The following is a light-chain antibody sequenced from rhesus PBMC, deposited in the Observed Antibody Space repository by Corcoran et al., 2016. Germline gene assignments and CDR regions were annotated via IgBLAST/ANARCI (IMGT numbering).Light chain of an antibody. V-gene: IGKV1-22*01. CDR1: QSVSNW. CDR3: LQYASSPYS. J-gene: IGKJ2*01. CDR2: KAS. Sequence: DIQMTQSPSSLSASVGDTVTITFRASQSVSNWLDWYQQKPGKAPKLLIYKASRFQSGVPSRFSGNGSWTDFTRTISSLQPEDFATYYGLQYASSPYSFGQGTKVDI.